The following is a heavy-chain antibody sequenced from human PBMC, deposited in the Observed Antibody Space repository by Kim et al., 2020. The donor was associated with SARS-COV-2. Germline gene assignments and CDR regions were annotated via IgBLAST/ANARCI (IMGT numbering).Heavy chain of an antibody. Sequence: GGSLRLSCAASGFTLSNYWMHWVRQAPGKGLVWVSRINSDGSNTNYADSVKGRFTISRDNAKNTLYLQMNSLRAEDTAVYYCARAVKSYGSGSYSSLYYYASVGRGQGVAVTLSS. CDR2: INSDGSNT. CDR1: GFTLSNYW. D-gene: IGHD3-10*01. J-gene: IGHJ6*02. V-gene: IGHV3-74*01. CDR3: ARAVKSYGSGSYSSLYYYASVG.